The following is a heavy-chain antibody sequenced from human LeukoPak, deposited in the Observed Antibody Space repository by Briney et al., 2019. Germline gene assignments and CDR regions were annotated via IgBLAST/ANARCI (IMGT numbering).Heavy chain of an antibody. D-gene: IGHD1-26*01. Sequence: GSLRLSCAASGFTVSSNYMSWVRHAPGKGLEWVSVIYSGGSTYYADSVKGRFTISRDNSKNTLYLQMNSLRAEDTAVYYCARLRGSGSYYLYYWGQGTLVTVSS. CDR3: ARLRGSGSYYLYY. CDR2: IYSGGST. J-gene: IGHJ4*02. V-gene: IGHV3-66*01. CDR1: GFTVSSNY.